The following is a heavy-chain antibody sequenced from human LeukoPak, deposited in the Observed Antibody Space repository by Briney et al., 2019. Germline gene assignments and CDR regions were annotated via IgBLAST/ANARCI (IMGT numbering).Heavy chain of an antibody. CDR3: AKASWVSSTDAVR. D-gene: IGHD3-16*01. J-gene: IGHJ4*02. CDR1: GFTFSDYY. Sequence: GGSLRLSCAASGFTFSDYYMSWIRQAPGKGLEWVSYIRGSGYTIYYADSVKGRFTLSSDSSRNTVYFQLNNLRVEDTAIYYCAKASWVSSTDAVRWGQGTLVTVSS. V-gene: IGHV3-11*01. CDR2: IRGSGYTI.